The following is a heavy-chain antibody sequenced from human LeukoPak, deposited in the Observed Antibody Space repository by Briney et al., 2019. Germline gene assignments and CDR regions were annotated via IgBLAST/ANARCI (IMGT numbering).Heavy chain of an antibody. CDR2: IWYDETNK. V-gene: IGHV3-33*01. CDR3: ARAGEGCDT. D-gene: IGHD3-10*01. J-gene: IGHJ3*02. CDR1: GFTFSNYG. Sequence: GGSLRLSCAASGFTFSNYGMPWVRQAPGKGVERVAVIWYDETNKYYGVSVKGRFTISRDNSKNTLYLQMSSLRAEDTAIYYCARAGEGCDTWGQGTKVTVSS.